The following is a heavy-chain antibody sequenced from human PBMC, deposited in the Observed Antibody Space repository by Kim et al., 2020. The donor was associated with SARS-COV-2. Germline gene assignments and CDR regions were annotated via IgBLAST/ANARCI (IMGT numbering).Heavy chain of an antibody. V-gene: IGHV3-23*01. D-gene: IGHD6-13*01. CDR1: GFTFSSYA. Sequence: GGSLRLSCATSGFTFSSYAMSWVRQAPGKGLEWVSTISGSSTYYADSVKGRFTISRDISKNTLYLLMNRLRADDTAVYYCAKRTTAAVFYYWGEGTLVTVSS. CDR2: ISGSST. CDR3: AKRTTAAVFYY. J-gene: IGHJ4*02.